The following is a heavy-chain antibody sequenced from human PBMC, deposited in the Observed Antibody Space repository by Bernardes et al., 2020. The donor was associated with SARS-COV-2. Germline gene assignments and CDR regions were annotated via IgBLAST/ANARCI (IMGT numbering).Heavy chain of an antibody. CDR3: ARDRRGYSYGFDY. D-gene: IGHD5-18*01. CDR1: GFTFSSYG. Sequence: GALRLSCAASGFTFSSYGMHWVRQAPGKGLEWVAVISYDGSNKYYADSVKGRFTISRDNSKNTLYLQMNSLRAEDTAVYYCARDRRGYSYGFDYWGQGTLVTVSS. J-gene: IGHJ4*02. V-gene: IGHV3-30*03. CDR2: ISYDGSNK.